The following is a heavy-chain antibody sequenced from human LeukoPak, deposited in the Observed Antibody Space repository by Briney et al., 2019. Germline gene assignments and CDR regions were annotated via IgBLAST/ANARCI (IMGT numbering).Heavy chain of an antibody. J-gene: IGHJ5*02. V-gene: IGHV7-4-1*02. CDR3: ARAYQSLGGLSLPDH. D-gene: IGHD3-16*02. CDR1: GYTFTGYY. CDR2: IHPNTGNP. Sequence: PTASVKVSCKASGYTFTGYYMHWVRQAPGQGLEWMGWIHPNTGNPTYAQGFTGRFVFSLDTSVGTTYLQISSLKAEDTAVYYCARAYQSLGGLSLPDHWGQGTLVTVSS.